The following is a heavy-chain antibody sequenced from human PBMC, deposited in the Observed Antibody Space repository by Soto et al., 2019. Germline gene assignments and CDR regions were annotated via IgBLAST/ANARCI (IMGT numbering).Heavy chain of an antibody. V-gene: IGHV1-69*01. D-gene: IGHD4-17*01. CDR2: IIPIFGTA. Sequence: QVQLVQSGAEVKKPGSSVKVSCKASGGTFSSYAISWVRQAPGQGLEWMGGIIPIFGTANYAQKFQGRVTITADESTSTAYMELSSLRSEDTAVYYCARDPDPYGGNSDRAFDIWGQGTMVTVSS. CDR3: ARDPDPYGGNSDRAFDI. J-gene: IGHJ3*02. CDR1: GGTFSSYA.